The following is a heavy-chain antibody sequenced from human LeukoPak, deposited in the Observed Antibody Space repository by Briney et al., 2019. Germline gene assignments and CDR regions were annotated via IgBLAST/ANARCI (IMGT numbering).Heavy chain of an antibody. CDR1: GGSISSGGYY. Sequence: SETLSLTCTVSGGSISSGGYYWSWIRQRPGKGLEWIGYIYYSGSTYYNPSLESRVTISVDTSKNQFSLKLSSVTAADTAVYYCARANAVDTAMVFHYFDYWGQGTLVTVSS. D-gene: IGHD5-18*01. J-gene: IGHJ4*02. V-gene: IGHV4-31*03. CDR2: IYYSGST. CDR3: ARANAVDTAMVFHYFDY.